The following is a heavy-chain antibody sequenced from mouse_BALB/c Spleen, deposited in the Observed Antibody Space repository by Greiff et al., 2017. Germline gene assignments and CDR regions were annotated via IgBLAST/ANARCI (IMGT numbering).Heavy chain of an antibody. J-gene: IGHJ3*01. CDR2: ISYSGST. V-gene: IGHV3-2*02. D-gene: IGHD2-14*01. Sequence: VQLKESGPGLVKPSQSLSLTCTVTGYSITSDYAWNWIRQFPGNKLEWMGYISYSGSTSYNPSLKSRISITRDTSKNQFFLQLNSVTTEDTAMYYCAREGYSAWFAYWGQGTLVTVSA. CDR1: GYSITSDYA. CDR3: AREGYSAWFAY.